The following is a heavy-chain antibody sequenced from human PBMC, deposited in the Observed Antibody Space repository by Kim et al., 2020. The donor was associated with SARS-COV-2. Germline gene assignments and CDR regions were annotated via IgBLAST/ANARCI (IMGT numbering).Heavy chain of an antibody. CDR3: VSFQNYDILTGYIGYHYYGMDV. CDR1: GFTFSSYG. CDR2: ISYDGSNK. Sequence: GGSLRLSCAASGFTFSSYGMHWVRQAPGKGLEWVAVISYDGSNKYYADSVKGRFTISRDNSKNTLYLQMNSLRAEDTAVYYCVSFQNYDILTGYIGYHYYGMDVWGQGTTVTVSS. J-gene: IGHJ6*02. V-gene: IGHV3-30*03. D-gene: IGHD3-9*01.